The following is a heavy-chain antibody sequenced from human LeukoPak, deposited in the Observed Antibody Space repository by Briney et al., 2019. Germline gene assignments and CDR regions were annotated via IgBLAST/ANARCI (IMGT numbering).Heavy chain of an antibody. CDR1: GGTFSSYA. J-gene: IGHJ4*02. CDR3: ARGIIRVTIFGVVTFGFDY. V-gene: IGHV1-69*01. Sequence: GASVKVSCKASGGTFSSYAISWVRQAPGQGLEWMGGIIPIFGTANYAQKFQGRVTITADESTSTAYMELSSLRSEDTAVYYCARGIIRVTIFGVVTFGFDYWGQGTLVTVSS. D-gene: IGHD3-3*01. CDR2: IIPIFGTA.